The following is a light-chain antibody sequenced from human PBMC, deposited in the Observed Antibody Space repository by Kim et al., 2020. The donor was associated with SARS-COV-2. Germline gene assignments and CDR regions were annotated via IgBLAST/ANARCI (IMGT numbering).Light chain of an antibody. CDR1: SGSIASNY. J-gene: IGLJ3*02. CDR2: EVN. Sequence: NFMLTQPHSVSESPGKTVTISCTRSSGSIASNYVQWYQQRPGSAPTTVIYEVNQRPSGVPDRFSGSIDSSSNSASLTISGLKTEDEADYYCQSYDSSNWVFGGGTQLTVL. V-gene: IGLV6-57*04. CDR3: QSYDSSNWV.